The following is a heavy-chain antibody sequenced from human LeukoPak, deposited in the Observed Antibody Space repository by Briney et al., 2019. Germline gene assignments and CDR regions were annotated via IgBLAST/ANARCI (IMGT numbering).Heavy chain of an antibody. V-gene: IGHV4-59*01. D-gene: IGHD6-13*01. Sequence: PSETLSLTRTVSGASITTYNWAWIRQPPGKGLEWIGYIYYSGSTKYNPSLKSRVTISVDTSKKQFSLKASSVTAADTALYYCARVVAAAAWLDPWGQGILVTVSP. CDR3: ARVVAAAAWLDP. J-gene: IGHJ5*02. CDR1: GASITTYN. CDR2: IYYSGST.